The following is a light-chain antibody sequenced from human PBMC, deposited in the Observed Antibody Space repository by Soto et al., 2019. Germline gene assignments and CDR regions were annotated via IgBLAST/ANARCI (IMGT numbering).Light chain of an antibody. J-gene: IGLJ1*01. CDR2: END. V-gene: IGLV1-51*01. CDR3: GTWHNILSAYV. Sequence: HSVLSQPPSVSAAPGQKVTISCSASNSGIGNNFVSWYQHLPGAAPKLLIFENDKRPSGIPDRFSGSRSATSATLDITGLQTGDEADYYCGTWHNILSAYVIGTGNKVTVL. CDR1: NSGIGNNF.